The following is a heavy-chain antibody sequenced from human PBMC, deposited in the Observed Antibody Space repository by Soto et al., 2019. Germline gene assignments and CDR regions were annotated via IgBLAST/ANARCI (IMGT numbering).Heavy chain of an antibody. J-gene: IGHJ4*02. D-gene: IGHD3-22*01. V-gene: IGHV4-31*03. Sequence: KASETLSLTCTVSGVSISSGGYYWSWIRQHPGKGLEWIGYISYSGNTYYNPSLKSRVIISVDTSQNQFSLKLSSVTAADTAVYYCARQRGGGYYRNYLDYWGQGTLVTVSS. CDR1: GVSISSGGYY. CDR3: ARQRGGGYYRNYLDY. CDR2: ISYSGNT.